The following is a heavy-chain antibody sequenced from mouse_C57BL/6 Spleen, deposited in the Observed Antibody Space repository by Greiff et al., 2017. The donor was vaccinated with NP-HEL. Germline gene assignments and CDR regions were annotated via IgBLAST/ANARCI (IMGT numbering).Heavy chain of an antibody. CDR2: IDPSDSYT. J-gene: IGHJ2*01. CDR3: ARGKSYYPFDY. D-gene: IGHD1-1*01. CDR1: GYTFTSYW. Sequence: VQLQQPGAELVKPGASVKLSCKASGYTFTSYWMQWVKQRPGQGLEWIGEIDPSDSYTNYNQKFKGKATLTVDTSSSTAYMQLSSLTSEDSAVYYCARGKSYYPFDYWGQGTTLTVSS. V-gene: IGHV1-50*01.